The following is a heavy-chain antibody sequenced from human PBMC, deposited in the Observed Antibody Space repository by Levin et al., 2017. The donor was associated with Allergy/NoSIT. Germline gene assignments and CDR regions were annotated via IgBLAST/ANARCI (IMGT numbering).Heavy chain of an antibody. J-gene: IGHJ6*02. CDR1: GGSIRTYY. CDR3: ARDRVTEGTTNYYYGTAV. CDR2: ISYSGST. Sequence: PSETLSLTCSVFGGSIRTYYWSWIRQPPGKGLEWIGYISYSGSTNYNPSLKSRVTISVDTSKNQFSLKLASVTAADTAVYYCARDRVTEGTTNYYYGTAVWGQGTTVTVSS. V-gene: IGHV4-59*01. D-gene: IGHD1-7*01.